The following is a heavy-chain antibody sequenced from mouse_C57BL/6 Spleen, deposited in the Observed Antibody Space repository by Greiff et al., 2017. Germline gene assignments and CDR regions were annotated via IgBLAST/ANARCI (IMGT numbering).Heavy chain of an antibody. CDR2: INPNNGGT. CDR3: ARSTTVVADDWYFDV. J-gene: IGHJ1*03. Sequence: VQLQQSGPELVKPGASVKMSCKASGYTFTDYNMHWVKQSHGKSLEWIGDINPNNGGTSYNKKFKGKATLTVNKSSSTAYMELRSLTSEDSAVYYRARSTTVVADDWYFDVWGTGTTVTVSS. V-gene: IGHV1-22*01. CDR1: GYTFTDYN. D-gene: IGHD1-1*01.